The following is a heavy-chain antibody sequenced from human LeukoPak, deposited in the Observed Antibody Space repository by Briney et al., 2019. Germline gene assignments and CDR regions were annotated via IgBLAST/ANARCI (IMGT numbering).Heavy chain of an antibody. V-gene: IGHV4-34*01. D-gene: IGHD5-24*01. CDR2: INHSGST. J-gene: IGHJ3*02. Sequence: SETLSLTCAVYGGCFSDYYWSWIRQPPGKGLEWIREINHSGSTNYNPPLKSRVTISVDTSKNQFSLKLSSVTAADTAVYYCASLGDGYNQSFDIWGQGTMVTVSS. CDR3: ASLGDGYNQSFDI. CDR1: GGCFSDYY.